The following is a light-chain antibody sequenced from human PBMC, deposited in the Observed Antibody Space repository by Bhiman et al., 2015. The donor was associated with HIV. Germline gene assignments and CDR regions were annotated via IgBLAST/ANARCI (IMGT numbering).Light chain of an antibody. Sequence: QSALTQPASVSGSPGQSITISCTGTSRDIGVYNYVSWYQQRPGKAPKLMISDVSNRPSGVSNRFSGSKSGNTASLTISGLQAEDEADYYCSSLTSSITYVFGTGTNVTVL. J-gene: IGLJ1*01. V-gene: IGLV2-14*01. CDR2: DVS. CDR1: SRDIGVYNY. CDR3: SSLTSSITYV.